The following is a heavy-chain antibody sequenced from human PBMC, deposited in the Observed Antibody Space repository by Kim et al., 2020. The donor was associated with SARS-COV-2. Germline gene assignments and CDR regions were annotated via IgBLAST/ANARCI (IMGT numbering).Heavy chain of an antibody. Sequence: DVSPTDYADYVKGRFTISRDNAKNTLYLQMNSLRVEDTAVYHCAAVTGTVNWGQGTLVIVSS. J-gene: IGHJ4*02. V-gene: IGHV3-74*01. CDR2: DVSPT. CDR3: AAVTGTVN. D-gene: IGHD6-19*01.